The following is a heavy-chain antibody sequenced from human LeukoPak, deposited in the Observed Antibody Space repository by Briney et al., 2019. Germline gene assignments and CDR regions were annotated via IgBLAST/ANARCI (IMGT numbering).Heavy chain of an antibody. Sequence: GGSLRLSCAASGFTFSAYWMHWVRQAPGKGLVWVGRVNDVGSDSTYVDSVKGRFTISRDNAKNTLYLQMNNLRAEDTAVYYCAGVKVAGTRSFDYWGQGTLATVSS. J-gene: IGHJ4*02. V-gene: IGHV3-74*01. D-gene: IGHD6-19*01. CDR3: AGVKVAGTRSFDY. CDR2: VNDVGSDS. CDR1: GFTFSAYW.